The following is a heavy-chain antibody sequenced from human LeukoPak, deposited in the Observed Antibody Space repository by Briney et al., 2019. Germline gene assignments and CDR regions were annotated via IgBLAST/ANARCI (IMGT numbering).Heavy chain of an antibody. J-gene: IGHJ4*02. V-gene: IGHV3-53*01. CDR3: ARLLPASRHYFDY. CDR2: IYGAGAT. Sequence: GGSLRRSCAASGFTVSDDYLAWVRQAPGTGLEWISVIYGAGATYYADSVKGRFTISRDGSKNMLFLQLTNLSPEDGAVYYCARLLPASRHYFDYWGQGTPVTVSS. CDR1: GFTVSDDY. D-gene: IGHD2-15*01.